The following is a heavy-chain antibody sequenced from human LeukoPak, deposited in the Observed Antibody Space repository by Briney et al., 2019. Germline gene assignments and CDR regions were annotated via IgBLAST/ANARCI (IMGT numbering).Heavy chain of an antibody. J-gene: IGHJ4*02. CDR3: AKHVLRYFDSPGVFDY. Sequence: GGSLRLSCAASGFTFSSYAMSWVRQAPGKGLEWVSAISGSGGSTYYADSVKGRFTISRDNSKNTLYLQMNSLRAEDTAVYYCAKHVLRYFDSPGVFDYWGQGTLVTVSS. CDR1: GFTFSSYA. V-gene: IGHV3-23*01. D-gene: IGHD3-9*01. CDR2: ISGSGGST.